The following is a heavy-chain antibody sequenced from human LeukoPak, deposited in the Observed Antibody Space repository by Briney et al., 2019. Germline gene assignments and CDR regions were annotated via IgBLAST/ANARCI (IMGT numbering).Heavy chain of an antibody. CDR1: GGSVTDYY. J-gene: IGHJ3*02. CDR3: ARHDSSGPYNAFDI. Sequence: SETLSLTCTVSGGSVTDYYWSWIRQSPGKGLEWIGYIYYTGTSYNPSLKSRVTISADTSKNQFSLKLSSVTAADTAVYSCARHDSSGPYNAFDIWGQGTMVTVSS. CDR2: IYYTGT. D-gene: IGHD3-22*01. V-gene: IGHV4-59*08.